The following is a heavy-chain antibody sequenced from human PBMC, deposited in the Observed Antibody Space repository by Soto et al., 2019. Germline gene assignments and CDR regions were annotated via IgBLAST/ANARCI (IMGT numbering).Heavy chain of an antibody. D-gene: IGHD1-20*01. J-gene: IGHJ4*02. Sequence: PSETLSLTCTVSGGSISSGGYYWSWIRQHPGKGLEWIGYIYYSGSTYYNPSLKSRVTISVDTSKNQFSLKLSSVTAADTAVYYCARGHNWNPVRYWGQGTLVTVSS. CDR3: ARGHNWNPVRY. CDR2: IYYSGST. CDR1: GGSISSGGYY. V-gene: IGHV4-31*03.